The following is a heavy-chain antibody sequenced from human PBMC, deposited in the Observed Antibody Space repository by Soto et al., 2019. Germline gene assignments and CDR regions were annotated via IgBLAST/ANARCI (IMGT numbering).Heavy chain of an antibody. CDR3: VRDVIEAVGTIQWFDP. Sequence: HPGGSLTLSCAASGFTFSRHWMHWVRQTSGKGPVWGSRISGDGTSTKYADSVKGRFTIARDNARNTLFLQMSSLRVEDTAVYYCVRDVIEAVGTIQWFDPWGQGTLVTVSS. V-gene: IGHV3-74*03. D-gene: IGHD3-22*01. CDR1: GFTFSRHW. CDR2: ISGDGTST. J-gene: IGHJ5*02.